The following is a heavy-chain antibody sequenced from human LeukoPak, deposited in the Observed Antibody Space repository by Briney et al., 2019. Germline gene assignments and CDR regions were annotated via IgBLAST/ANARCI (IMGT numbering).Heavy chain of an antibody. Sequence: PGGSLRLSCAASGFTFDDYAMHWVRQAPGKGLEWVSGISWNSGSIGYADSVKGRFTISRDNAKNSLYLQMNSLRAEDTALYYCAKLRGYGSGSPYWGQGTLVTVSS. V-gene: IGHV3-9*01. CDR3: AKLRGYGSGSPY. D-gene: IGHD3-10*01. CDR1: GFTFDDYA. J-gene: IGHJ4*02. CDR2: ISWNSGSI.